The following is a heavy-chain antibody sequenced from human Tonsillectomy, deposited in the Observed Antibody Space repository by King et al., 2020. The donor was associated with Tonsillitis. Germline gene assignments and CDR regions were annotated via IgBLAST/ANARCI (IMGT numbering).Heavy chain of an antibody. Sequence: VQLQQWGAGLLKPSETLSLTCAVYGGSFSGYYWSWIRQPPGKGLEWIGEINHSGSTNYNPSLKSRVTISVDTSKNQFSLKLSSVTAADTAVYYCARGAYCGGDCYPGNYNWFDPWGQGTLVTVSS. CDR2: INHSGST. J-gene: IGHJ5*02. CDR1: GGSFSGYY. V-gene: IGHV4-34*01. CDR3: ARGAYCGGDCYPGNYNWFDP. D-gene: IGHD2-21*02.